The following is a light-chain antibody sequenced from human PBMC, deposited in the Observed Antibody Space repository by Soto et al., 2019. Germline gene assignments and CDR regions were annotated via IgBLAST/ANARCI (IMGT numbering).Light chain of an antibody. V-gene: IGLV2-14*01. J-gene: IGLJ1*01. CDR3: SSYTNINTRACV. CDR2: EVT. CDR1: SGDIGSYNR. Sequence: QSVLTQPASVSGSPGPSITISCTGTSGDIGSYNRVSWYQQHSGKAPKLIIYEVTDRPSGVSNRFSGSKSGNTASLTISGLQAEDEAEYYCSSYTNINTRACVFGTGTKVTVL.